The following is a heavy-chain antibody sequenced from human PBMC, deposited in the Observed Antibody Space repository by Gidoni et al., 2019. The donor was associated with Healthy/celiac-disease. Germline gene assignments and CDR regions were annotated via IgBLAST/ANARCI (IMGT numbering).Heavy chain of an antibody. D-gene: IGHD6-19*01. J-gene: IGHJ4*02. V-gene: IGHV3-21*01. CDR2: ISSSSSYI. Sequence: EVQRVESGGGLVKPGGSLRLSCAASGFTFSSYSMNWVRQAPGKGLEWVSSISSSSSYIYYADSVKGRFTISRDNAKNSLYLQMNSLSAEDTAVYYCARDYGGYSSGWYCFDYWGQGTLVTVSS. CDR3: ARDYGGYSSGWYCFDY. CDR1: GFTFSSYS.